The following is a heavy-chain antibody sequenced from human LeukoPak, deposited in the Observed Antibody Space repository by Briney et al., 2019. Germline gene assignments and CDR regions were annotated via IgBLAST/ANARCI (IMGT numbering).Heavy chain of an antibody. CDR2: IYTSGST. D-gene: IGHD6-13*01. V-gene: IGHV4-61*02. CDR1: GGSISSGSYY. Sequence: PSQTLSLTCTVSGGSISSGSYYWSWIRQPAGKGLEWIGRIYTSGSTNYNPSLKSRVTISVDASKNQFSLKLSSVTAADTAVYYCAREGYSSYFDYWGQGTLVTVSS. J-gene: IGHJ4*02. CDR3: AREGYSSYFDY.